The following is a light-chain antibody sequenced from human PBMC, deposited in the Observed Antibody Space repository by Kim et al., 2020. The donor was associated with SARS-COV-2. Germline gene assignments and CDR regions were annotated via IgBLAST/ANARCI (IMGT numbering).Light chain of an antibody. V-gene: IGLV3-21*04. J-gene: IGLJ1*01. Sequence: SYELTQPPSVSVAPGKTAKITCGGNNIGSKSVHWYQQKPGQAPVLVIYYDSDRPSGIPERFSGSNSENGATLTISRVEAGDEADYYCQVWDGSSDHYVFGSGTKVTV. CDR3: QVWDGSSDHYV. CDR2: YDS. CDR1: NIGSKS.